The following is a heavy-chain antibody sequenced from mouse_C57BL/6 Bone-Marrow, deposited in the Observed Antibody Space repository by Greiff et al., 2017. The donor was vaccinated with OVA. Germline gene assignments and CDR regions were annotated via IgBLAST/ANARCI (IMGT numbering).Heavy chain of an antibody. J-gene: IGHJ2*01. CDR3: TTNRY. CDR2: IDPENGDT. Sequence: EVQLQQSGAELVRPGASVKLSCTASGFNIKDDYMHWVKERPEQGLEWIGWIDPENGDTEYASKFQGKATITADTSSKTVYLLLSSLTSEDTAVYYCTTNRYWGQGTTLTVSS. V-gene: IGHV14-4*01. CDR1: GFNIKDDY.